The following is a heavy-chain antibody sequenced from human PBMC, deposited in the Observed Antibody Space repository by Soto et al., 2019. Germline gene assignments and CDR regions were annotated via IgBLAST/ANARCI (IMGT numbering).Heavy chain of an antibody. CDR2: ISGSGGST. D-gene: IGHD3-22*01. V-gene: IGHV3-23*01. CDR3: AMGERVTMIVADAFDI. J-gene: IGHJ3*02. CDR1: GFTFSSYA. Sequence: GGSLRLSCAASGFTFSSYAMSWVRQAPGKGLEWVSAISGSGGSTYYADSVKGRFTISRDNSKNTLYLQMNSLRAEDTAVYYCAMGERVTMIVADAFDIWGQGTMVTVSS.